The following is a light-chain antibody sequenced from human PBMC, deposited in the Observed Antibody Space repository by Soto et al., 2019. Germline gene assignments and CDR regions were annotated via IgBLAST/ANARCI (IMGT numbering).Light chain of an antibody. V-gene: IGKV3-20*01. J-gene: IGKJ1*01. CDR3: QQYGSSRT. Sequence: EIVLTQSPATLSLSPGERATLSCRASQSLVSYLAWYQQKPGQAPRLLIYDASNRATGIPARFSGSGSGTDFTLTISRLEPEDFAVYYCQQYGSSRTFGQGTKV. CDR1: QSLVSY. CDR2: DAS.